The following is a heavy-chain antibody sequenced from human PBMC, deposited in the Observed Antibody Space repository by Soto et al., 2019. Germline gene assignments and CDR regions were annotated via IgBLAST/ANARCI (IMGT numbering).Heavy chain of an antibody. CDR3: ARELYDSSGYYWTKINHKMREEYYFDY. D-gene: IGHD3-22*01. CDR1: GYTLTELS. Sequence: ASVKVSCKFSGYTLTELSMHCVRQAPGKGLEWMGGFDPEDGVTIYAQKFQGRVTMTEDTSTDTAYMELSSLRSEDTAVYYCARELYDSSGYYWTKINHKMREEYYFDYWGQGTLVTVSS. CDR2: FDPEDGVT. V-gene: IGHV1-24*01. J-gene: IGHJ4*02.